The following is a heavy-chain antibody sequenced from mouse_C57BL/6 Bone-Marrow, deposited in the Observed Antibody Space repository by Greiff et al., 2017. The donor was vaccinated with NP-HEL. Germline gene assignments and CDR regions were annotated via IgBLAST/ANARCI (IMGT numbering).Heavy chain of an antibody. CDR3: ARWIYYGGYWYFDV. D-gene: IGHD1-1*01. Sequence: QVQLQQPGAELVKPGASVKLSCKASGYTFTGYWMQWVKQRPGQGLEWIGEIDPSDSYTNYNQKFKGKATLTVDTSSSTAYMQLSSLTSEDSAVYYCARWIYYGGYWYFDVWGTGTTVTVSS. CDR2: IDPSDSYT. J-gene: IGHJ1*03. V-gene: IGHV1-50*01. CDR1: GYTFTGYW.